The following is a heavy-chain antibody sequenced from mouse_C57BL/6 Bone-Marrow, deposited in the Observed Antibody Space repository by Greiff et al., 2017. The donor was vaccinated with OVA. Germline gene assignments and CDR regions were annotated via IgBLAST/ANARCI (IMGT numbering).Heavy chain of an antibody. Sequence: ESGPGLVKPSQSLSLTRSVTGYSITSGYYWNWIRQFPGNKLEWMGYISYEGSNKYNPSLKNRIPITRDTSKNQFFLKLNSVTTEDTASYYCARGPITTVEGFAYWGQGTLVTVSA. J-gene: IGHJ3*01. CDR1: GYSITSGYY. D-gene: IGHD1-1*01. CDR3: ARGPITTVEGFAY. CDR2: ISYEGSN. V-gene: IGHV3-6*01.